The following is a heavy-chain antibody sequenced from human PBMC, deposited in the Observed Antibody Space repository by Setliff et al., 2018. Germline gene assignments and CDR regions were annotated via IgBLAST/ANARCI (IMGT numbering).Heavy chain of an antibody. V-gene: IGHV3-11*01. D-gene: IGHD2-21*02. CDR1: GFTFSDYY. J-gene: IGHJ4*02. CDR3: ASGVTSPNYFDY. CDR2: ISSSGSTI. Sequence: GGSLRLSCAASGFTFSDYYMSGIRQAPGKGLEWVSYISSSGSTIYYADSVKGRFTISRDNAKNTLYLQMNSLRAEDTAVYYCASGVTSPNYFDYWGQGTLVTVSS.